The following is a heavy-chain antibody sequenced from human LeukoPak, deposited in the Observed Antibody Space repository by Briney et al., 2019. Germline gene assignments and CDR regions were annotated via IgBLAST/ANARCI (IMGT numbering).Heavy chain of an antibody. V-gene: IGHV3-11*05. D-gene: IGHD2-2*01. CDR3: ARAGYCSSTSCPFYGMDV. CDR1: GFTFSDYY. CDR2: LSSSSSYT. Sequence: GGSLRLSCAASGFTFSDYYMSWIRQAPGKGLEWVSYLSSSSSYTNYAVSVKGRFTISRDNAKNSLYLQMNSLRAEDTAVYYCARAGYCSSTSCPFYGMDVWGQGTTVTVSS. J-gene: IGHJ6*02.